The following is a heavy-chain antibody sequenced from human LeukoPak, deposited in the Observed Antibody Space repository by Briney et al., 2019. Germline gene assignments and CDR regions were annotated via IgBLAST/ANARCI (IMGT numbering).Heavy chain of an antibody. CDR3: ARDQAVGYYDSSGYYNYYYYYMDV. CDR2: ISSSSSYI. V-gene: IGHV3-21*01. J-gene: IGHJ6*03. CDR1: GFTFSSYS. Sequence: GESLRLSCAASGFTFSSYSMNWVRQAPGKGLEWVSSISSSSSYIYYADSVKGRFTISRDNAKNSLYLQMNSLRAEDTAVYYCARDQAVGYYDSSGYYNYYYYYMDVWGKGTTVTVSS. D-gene: IGHD3-22*01.